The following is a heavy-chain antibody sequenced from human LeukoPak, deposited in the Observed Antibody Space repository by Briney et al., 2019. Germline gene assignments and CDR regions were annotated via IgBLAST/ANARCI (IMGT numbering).Heavy chain of an antibody. J-gene: IGHJ4*02. CDR3: ARAIVLVTHFDY. D-gene: IGHD3-22*01. V-gene: IGHV3-30-3*01. CDR1: GFTFSSYA. CDR2: ISYDGSNK. Sequence: PGRSLRLSCAASGFTFSSYAMHWVRQAPGKGLGWVALISYDGSNKYYADSVRGRFTISRDNSKNTLYLQMNSLRAEDTAVYYCARAIVLVTHFDYWGQGTLVTVSS.